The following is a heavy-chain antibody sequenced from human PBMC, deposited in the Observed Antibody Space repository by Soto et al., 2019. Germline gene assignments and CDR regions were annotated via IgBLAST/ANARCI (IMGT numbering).Heavy chain of an antibody. CDR2: IYYSGST. Sequence: SETLSLTCTVSGGSISSSSYYWGWIRQPPGKGLEWIGSIYYSGSTYYNPSLKSRVTISVDTSKNQFSLKLSSVTAADMAVYYCARDGYYSSTNCHDAFDIWGQGTMVTVSS. V-gene: IGHV4-39*02. CDR1: GGSISSSSYY. CDR3: ARDGYYSSTNCHDAFDI. J-gene: IGHJ3*02. D-gene: IGHD2-2*03.